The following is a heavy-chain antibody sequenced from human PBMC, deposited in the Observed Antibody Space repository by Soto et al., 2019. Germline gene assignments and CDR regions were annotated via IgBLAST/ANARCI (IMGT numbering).Heavy chain of an antibody. CDR1: GGTFSSYA. CDR2: IIPIFGTA. V-gene: IGHV1-69*13. Sequence: ASVKVSCKASGGTFSSYAISWVRQAPGQGLEWMGGIIPIFGTANYAQKFQGRVTITADESTSTAYMELSSLRSEDTAVYYCARELRANVYSSSDYFDDWGQGTLVTVSS. CDR3: ARELRANVYSSSDYFDD. D-gene: IGHD6-6*01. J-gene: IGHJ4*02.